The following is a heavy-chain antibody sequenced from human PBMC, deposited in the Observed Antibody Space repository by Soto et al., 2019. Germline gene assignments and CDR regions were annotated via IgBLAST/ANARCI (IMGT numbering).Heavy chain of an antibody. J-gene: IGHJ5*02. V-gene: IGHV4-30-4*01. CDR1: GDSITRGDYY. D-gene: IGHD3-10*01. Sequence: QVQLEESGPGLVKPSQTLSLTCSVFGDSITRGDYYWSWIRQPPGRGPEWIGYIYYSGSAQYNPSLTGRATLAVDTAKNQCSLKLTSVTAADTAIYYCAILEARGHWFDPWGQGTLVTVSS. CDR3: AILEARGHWFDP. CDR2: IYYSGSA.